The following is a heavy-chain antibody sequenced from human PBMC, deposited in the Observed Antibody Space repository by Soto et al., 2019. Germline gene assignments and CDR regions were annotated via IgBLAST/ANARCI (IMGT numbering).Heavy chain of an antibody. CDR3: AREGIGAFGY. D-gene: IGHD3-10*01. Sequence: EVELVESGGGLVQPGGSLRLSCAASGFTFSSFWMTWVRQAPGNGLECVANINQDGTEKYYVDSVKGRFTISRDNAKNSLYLQMNSLRGEDTAVYYCAREGIGAFGYWGQGTLVTVSS. J-gene: IGHJ4*02. CDR2: INQDGTEK. V-gene: IGHV3-7*01. CDR1: GFTFSSFW.